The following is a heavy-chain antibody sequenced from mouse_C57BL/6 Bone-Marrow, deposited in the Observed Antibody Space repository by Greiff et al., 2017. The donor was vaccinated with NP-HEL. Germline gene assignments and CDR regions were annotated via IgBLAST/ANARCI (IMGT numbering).Heavy chain of an antibody. CDR3: ATYSNYVWYFDV. CDR1: GYTFTSYW. J-gene: IGHJ1*03. D-gene: IGHD2-5*01. CDR2: IDPSDSYT. V-gene: IGHV1-59*01. Sequence: QVQLQQPGAELVRPGTSVKLSCKASGYTFTSYWMHWVKQRPGQGLAWIGVIDPSDSYTNYNQKFKGKATLTVDTSSSTAYMQLSSLTSEDSAVYYCATYSNYVWYFDVWGTGTTVTVSS.